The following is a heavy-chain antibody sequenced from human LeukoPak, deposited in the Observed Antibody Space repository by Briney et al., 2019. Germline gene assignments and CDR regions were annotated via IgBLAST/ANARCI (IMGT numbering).Heavy chain of an antibody. CDR3: ARRKMTTPLSAFDI. D-gene: IGHD4-17*01. CDR2: IYPGDSDS. CDR1: GYSFTSYW. Sequence: PGESLKISCKGSGYSFTSYWIGWVRQMPGKGLEWMGIIYPGDSDSRYSPSFHGQVTISADKLISTAYLQWSSLKASDTAMYYCARRKMTTPLSAFDIWGQGTMVTVSS. J-gene: IGHJ3*02. V-gene: IGHV5-51*01.